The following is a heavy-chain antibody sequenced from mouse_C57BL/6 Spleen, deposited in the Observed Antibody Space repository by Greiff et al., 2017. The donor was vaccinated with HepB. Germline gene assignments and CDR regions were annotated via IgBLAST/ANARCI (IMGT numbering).Heavy chain of an antibody. CDR2: IRSKSNNYAT. CDR3: VRHWETAQAPYAMDY. J-gene: IGHJ4*01. V-gene: IGHV10-1*01. Sequence: EVKLMESGGGLVQPKGSLKLSCAASGFSFNTYAMNWVRQAPGKGLEWVARIRSKSNNYATYYADSVKDRFTISRDDSESMLYLQMNNLKTEDTAMYYCVRHWETAQAPYAMDYWGQGTSVTVSS. CDR1: GFSFNTYA. D-gene: IGHD3-2*02.